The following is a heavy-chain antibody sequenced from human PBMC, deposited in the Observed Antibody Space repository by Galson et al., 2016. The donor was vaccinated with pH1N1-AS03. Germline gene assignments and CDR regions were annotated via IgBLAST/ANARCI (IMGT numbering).Heavy chain of an antibody. CDR3: ARMEKRWGDAYDI. V-gene: IGHV1-18*01. J-gene: IGHJ3*02. Sequence: SVKVSCKASDDIFNSHGISWVRQAPGQGLEWMGWISANNGDTNYAQKFQGRVTMTTDTSTSTTYMELRSLRSDDTAVYYCARMEKRWGDAYDIWGQGTMVTVSS. D-gene: IGHD1-1*01. CDR2: ISANNGDT. CDR1: DDIFNSHG.